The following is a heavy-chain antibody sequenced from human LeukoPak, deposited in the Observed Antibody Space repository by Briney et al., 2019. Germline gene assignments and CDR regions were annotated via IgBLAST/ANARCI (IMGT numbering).Heavy chain of an antibody. V-gene: IGHV1-2*02. Sequence: WASVMVSCKASGYTFTGYYMHWVQQAPGQGLEWMGWINPNSGGTNYAQKFQGRVTMTRDTSISTAYMELSRLRSDDTAVYYCARDSSIAVAGPIFYYMDVWGKGTTVTVSS. CDR1: GYTFTGYY. J-gene: IGHJ6*03. CDR3: ARDSSIAVAGPIFYYMDV. D-gene: IGHD6-19*01. CDR2: INPNSGGT.